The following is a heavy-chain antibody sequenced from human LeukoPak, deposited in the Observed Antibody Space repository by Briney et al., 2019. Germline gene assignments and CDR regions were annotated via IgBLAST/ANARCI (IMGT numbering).Heavy chain of an antibody. D-gene: IGHD2-15*01. Sequence: SETLSLTCTVSGGSISSCYWSWIRQPPGKGLEWIGYIYYSGSTNYNPSLKSRVTISVDTSKNQFSLKLSSVTAADTAVYYCARDLGYCSGGSCYSGYNNWFDPWGQGTLVTVSS. CDR2: IYYSGST. CDR1: GGSISSCY. CDR3: ARDLGYCSGGSCYSGYNNWFDP. J-gene: IGHJ5*02. V-gene: IGHV4-59*01.